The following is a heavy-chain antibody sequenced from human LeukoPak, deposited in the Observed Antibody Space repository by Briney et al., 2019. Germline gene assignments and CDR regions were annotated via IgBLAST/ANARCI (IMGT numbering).Heavy chain of an antibody. CDR3: ARAGRSGYRFSSGWHVGDWFDP. CDR2: INPNSGGT. V-gene: IGHV1-2*02. J-gene: IGHJ5*02. D-gene: IGHD6-19*01. Sequence: ASVKVSCKASGYTFTGYYMHWVRQAPGQGLEWMGWINPNSGGTNYAQKFQGRVTMTRDTSISTAYMELSRLRSDDTAVYYCARAGRSGYRFSSGWHVGDWFDPWGQGTLVTVSS. CDR1: GYTFTGYY.